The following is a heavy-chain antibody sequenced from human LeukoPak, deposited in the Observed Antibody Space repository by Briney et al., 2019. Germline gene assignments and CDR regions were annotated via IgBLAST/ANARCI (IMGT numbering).Heavy chain of an antibody. CDR3: AKGGYTYGGRLLDY. D-gene: IGHD5-18*01. V-gene: IGHV3-43*02. J-gene: IGHJ4*02. CDR1: GFTFDDYV. CDR2: ISGVGGAT. Sequence: GGSLRLSCAASGFTFDDYVMHWVRQAPGKGLEWVSFISGVGGATYYADSAKGRFTISRDNGRKSLYMQMDSLRTEDTALYYWAKGGYTYGGRLLDYWGQGTLVTVSS.